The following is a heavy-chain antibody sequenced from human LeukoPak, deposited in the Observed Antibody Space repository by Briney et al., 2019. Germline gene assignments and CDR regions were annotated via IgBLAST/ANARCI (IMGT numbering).Heavy chain of an antibody. CDR3: ARDCVWREDSQGRGYYYGSESYYYWFDP. J-gene: IGHJ5*02. D-gene: IGHD3-10*01. CDR1: GGSISSSSYY. Sequence: SETLSLTCTVSGGSISSSSYYWGWIRQPPGKGLGWIGSIYYSGSTYYNPSLKSRVTISVDTSKNQFSLKLSSVTAADTAVYYCARDCVWREDSQGRGYYYGSESYYYWFDPWGQGTLVTVSS. CDR2: IYYSGST. V-gene: IGHV4-39*07.